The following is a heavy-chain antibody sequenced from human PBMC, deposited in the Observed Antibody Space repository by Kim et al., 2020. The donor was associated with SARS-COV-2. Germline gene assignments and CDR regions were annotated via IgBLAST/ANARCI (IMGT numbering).Heavy chain of an antibody. Sequence: SETLSLTCTVSGGSISSGGYYWSWIRQHPGKGLEWIGYIYYSGSTYYNPSLKSRVTISVDTSKNQFSLKLSSVTAADTAVYYCARAVPPGYFSGCHSHWFDPWGQGTLVTVSS. D-gene: IGHD2-15*01. CDR3: ARAVPPGYFSGCHSHWFDP. V-gene: IGHV4-31*03. CDR1: GGSISSGGYY. J-gene: IGHJ5*02. CDR2: IYYSGST.